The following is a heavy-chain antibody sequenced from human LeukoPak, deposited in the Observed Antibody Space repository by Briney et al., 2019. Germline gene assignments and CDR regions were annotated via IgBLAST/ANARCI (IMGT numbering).Heavy chain of an antibody. D-gene: IGHD5-18*01. CDR2: VYPDDSET. V-gene: IGHV5-51*01. CDR3: ARKSDTKAPDY. Sequence: GESLKISCKASGYSFTTYSIGWVRQMPGKGLEWMGIVYPDDSETRYSPSFEGQVTFSVDISINTAYLQWNSLKASDSAMYYCARKSDTKAPDYWGQGTLDTVSS. J-gene: IGHJ4*02. CDR1: GYSFTTYS.